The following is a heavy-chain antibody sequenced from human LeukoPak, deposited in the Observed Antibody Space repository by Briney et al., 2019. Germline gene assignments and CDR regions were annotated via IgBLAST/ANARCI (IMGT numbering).Heavy chain of an antibody. Sequence: ASVKVSCKASGYSITSNYIHWVRQAPGQRLEWMGLINAANGNTRYSQTFQDRVTITRDTSASTAYMELSSLRSEDTAVYYCARAYDSGCNYWGQGTLVTVSS. V-gene: IGHV1-3*01. D-gene: IGHD6-19*01. CDR1: GYSITSNY. CDR2: INAANGNT. J-gene: IGHJ4*02. CDR3: ARAYDSGCNY.